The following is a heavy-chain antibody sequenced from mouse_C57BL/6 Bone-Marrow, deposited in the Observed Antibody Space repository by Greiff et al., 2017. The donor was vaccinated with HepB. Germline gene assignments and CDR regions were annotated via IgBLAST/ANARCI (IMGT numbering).Heavy chain of an antibody. CDR2: IDPENGDT. V-gene: IGHV14-4*01. Sequence: EVQLQQSGAELVRPGASVKLSCTASGFNIKDDYMHWVKQRPEQGLEWIGWIDPENGDTEYASKFQGKATITADKSSNTAYLQLSSLTSEDTAVYYCTTVAVYYDYPFAYWGQGTLVTVSA. CDR3: TTVAVYYDYPFAY. CDR1: GFNIKDDY. D-gene: IGHD2-4*01. J-gene: IGHJ3*01.